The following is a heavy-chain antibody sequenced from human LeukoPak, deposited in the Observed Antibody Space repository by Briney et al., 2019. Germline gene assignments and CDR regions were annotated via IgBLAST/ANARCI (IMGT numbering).Heavy chain of an antibody. CDR3: AREKDIVVVPAAYDFWSGSGLNFDY. CDR1: GFTFSSYA. V-gene: IGHV3-30-3*01. J-gene: IGHJ4*02. Sequence: TGGSLRLSCAASGFTFSSYAMHWVRQAPGKGLEWVAVISYDGSNKYYADSVKGRFTISRDNSKNTLYLQMNSLRAEDTAVYYCAREKDIVVVPAAYDFWSGSGLNFDYWGQGTLVTVSS. D-gene: IGHD2-2*01. CDR2: ISYDGSNK.